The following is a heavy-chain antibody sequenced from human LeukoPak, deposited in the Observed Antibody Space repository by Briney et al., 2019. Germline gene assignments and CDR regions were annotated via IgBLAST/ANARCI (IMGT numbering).Heavy chain of an antibody. D-gene: IGHD4-17*01. J-gene: IGHJ5*02. CDR3: ARDKAATGTYNWFDP. V-gene: IGHV4-4*07. Sequence: SETLSLTCTVSGGSISTYYWSWIRQPAGKGLEWIGRICPSGSTNYNPSLKSRVTMSVDTSKNQFSLKLSSVTAADTAVYYCARDKAATGTYNWFDPWSQGTLVTVSS. CDR1: GGSISTYY. CDR2: ICPSGST.